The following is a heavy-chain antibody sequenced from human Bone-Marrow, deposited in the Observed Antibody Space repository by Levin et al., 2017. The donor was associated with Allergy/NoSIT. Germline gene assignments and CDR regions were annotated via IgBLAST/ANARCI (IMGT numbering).Heavy chain of an antibody. CDR2: IRSKAYGGTT. Sequence: PGGSLRLSCTASGFTFGDYAMSWFRQAPGKGLEWVGFIRSKAYGGTTEYAASVKGRFTISRDDSKSIAYLQMNSLKTEDTAVYYCTRAAPWYSSSWYSVTFLDYYYGMDVWGQGTTVTVSS. CDR3: TRAAPWYSSSWYSVTFLDYYYGMDV. CDR1: GFTFGDYA. V-gene: IGHV3-49*03. D-gene: IGHD6-13*01. J-gene: IGHJ6*02.